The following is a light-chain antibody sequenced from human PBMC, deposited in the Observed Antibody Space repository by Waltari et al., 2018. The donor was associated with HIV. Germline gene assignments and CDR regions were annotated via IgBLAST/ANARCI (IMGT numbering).Light chain of an antibody. J-gene: IGLJ3*02. CDR2: RDN. CDR3: AAWDHSLSARV. CDR1: NANIGSNS. Sequence: SVLTQPPSASGTPGQRVTISCSGSNANIGSNSVYWYQQFPGTAPKLLIYRDNQRPSGVPDRFSGSKSGTSASLAISGLRSEDEADYYCAAWDHSLSARVFGGGTKMTVL. V-gene: IGLV1-47*01.